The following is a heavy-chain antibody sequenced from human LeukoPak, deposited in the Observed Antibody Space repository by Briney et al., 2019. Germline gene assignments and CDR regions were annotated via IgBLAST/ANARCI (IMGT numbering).Heavy chain of an antibody. CDR1: GGSISSGSYY. J-gene: IGHJ4*02. CDR3: ARGGRYYYDSSGYYGLDY. V-gene: IGHV4-61*02. Sequence: SQTLSLTCTVSGGSISSGSYYWSWIRQPAGKGLEWIGRIYTSGSTNYNPSLKSRVTISVGTSKNQFSLKLSSVTAADTAVYYCARGGRYYYDSSGYYGLDYWGQGTLATVSS. CDR2: IYTSGST. D-gene: IGHD3-22*01.